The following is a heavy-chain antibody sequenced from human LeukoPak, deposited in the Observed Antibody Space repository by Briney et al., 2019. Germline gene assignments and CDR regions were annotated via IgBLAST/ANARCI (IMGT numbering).Heavy chain of an antibody. V-gene: IGHV4-39*01. CDR2: IYYSGST. Sequence: SETLSLTCTVSGGSISSSSYYWGWIRQPPGKGLEWIGSIYYSGSTYYNLSLKSRVTISVDTSKNQFSLKLSSVTAADTAVYYCARLGGGPRLQRNYFDYWGQGTLVTVSS. CDR1: GGSISSSSYY. J-gene: IGHJ4*02. D-gene: IGHD3-16*01. CDR3: ARLGGGPRLQRNYFDY.